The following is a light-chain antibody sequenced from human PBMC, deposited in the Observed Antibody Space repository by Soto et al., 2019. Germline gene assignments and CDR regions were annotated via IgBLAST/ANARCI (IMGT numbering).Light chain of an antibody. CDR2: EVT. Sequence: QSALTQPASVSGSPGQSITISCTGSSSDIGGYNYVSWYQHSPGKAPKVVIYEVTKRPSGVSNRLSGSKSGNTASLTISGLQAEDEGDYYCSSFTSSSVLGVFGGGTKLTVL. V-gene: IGLV2-14*01. J-gene: IGLJ3*02. CDR3: SSFTSSSVLGV. CDR1: SSDIGGYNY.